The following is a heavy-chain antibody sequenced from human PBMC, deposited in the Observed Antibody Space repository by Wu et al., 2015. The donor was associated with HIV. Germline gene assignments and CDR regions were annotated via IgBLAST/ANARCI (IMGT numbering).Heavy chain of an antibody. V-gene: IGHV1-2*06. D-gene: IGHD3-10*01. CDR3: ASNLWFGELGIDAFDL. Sequence: QVQLVQSGAEVKKPGVSVKVFCRASGYAFTGYYIHWVRQAPGQGLEWMGRINPKSGATNYGQGFLGRFTMTTYTSISTAYIELTRLTSDDTAIYYCASNLWFGELGIDAFDLWGQGTLVTVSS. CDR1: GYAFTGYY. J-gene: IGHJ3*01. CDR2: INPKSGAT.